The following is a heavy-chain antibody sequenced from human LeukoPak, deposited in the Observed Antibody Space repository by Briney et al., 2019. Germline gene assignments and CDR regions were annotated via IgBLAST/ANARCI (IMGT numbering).Heavy chain of an antibody. V-gene: IGHV3-74*01. CDR2: IKTDGSIT. D-gene: IGHD5-18*01. CDR3: ARGRGYSYGWIGEKLLDY. J-gene: IGHJ4*02. Sequence: GGSLRLSCAASGFSFSVYWMHWVRQAPGKGPVWVSRIKTDGSITDYADFVKGRFTISRDNAKNTLYLQMNSLRAEDTAVYYCARGRGYSYGWIGEKLLDYWGQGTLVTVSS. CDR1: GFSFSVYW.